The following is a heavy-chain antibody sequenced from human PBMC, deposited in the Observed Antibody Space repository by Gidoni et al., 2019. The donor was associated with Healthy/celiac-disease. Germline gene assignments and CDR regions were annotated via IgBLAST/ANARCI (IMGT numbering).Heavy chain of an antibody. CDR1: GFTFSSYG. CDR2: IWYDGSNK. CDR3: ASGGPYYYDTFATY. Sequence: QVQLVESGGGVVQPGRSLRLSCAASGFTFSSYGMHWVRQAPGKGLEWVAVIWYDGSNKYYADSVKGRFTISRDNSKNTLYLQMNSLRAEDTAVYYCASGGPYYYDTFATYWGQGTLVTVSS. V-gene: IGHV3-33*01. D-gene: IGHD3-22*01. J-gene: IGHJ4*02.